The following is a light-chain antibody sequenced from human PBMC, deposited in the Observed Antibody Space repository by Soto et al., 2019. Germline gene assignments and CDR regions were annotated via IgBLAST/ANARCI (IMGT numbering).Light chain of an antibody. CDR3: CSYAGSTYV. V-gene: IGLV2-23*02. CDR2: EVS. J-gene: IGLJ1*01. Sequence: QSVLTQPASVSGSPGQSITISCAGTSSDVGFYNLVSWYQQHPGKAPKLMIYEVSKRPSGVSNRFSGSKSGNTASLTISGLQAEDDADYYCCSYAGSTYVFGTGTKVTVL. CDR1: SSDVGFYNL.